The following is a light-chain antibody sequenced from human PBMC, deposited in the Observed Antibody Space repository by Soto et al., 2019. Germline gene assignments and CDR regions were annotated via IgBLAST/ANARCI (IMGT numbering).Light chain of an antibody. CDR3: QTWGTGIHDVA. CDR2: LNSDGSH. CDR1: SGHSNYA. Sequence: QLVLTQSPSASASLGASVKFTCTLTSGHSNYAIAWHQQQPEKGPRFLMKLNSDGSHNKGYGVPDRFSGSSSGAERYLTISSLQSEDEADYYWQTWGTGIHDVAFGGGTKLTVL. V-gene: IGLV4-69*01. J-gene: IGLJ2*01.